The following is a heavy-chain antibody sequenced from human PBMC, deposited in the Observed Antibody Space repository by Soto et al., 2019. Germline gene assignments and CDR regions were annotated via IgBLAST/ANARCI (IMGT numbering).Heavy chain of an antibody. CDR1: GYTFTGYY. J-gene: IGHJ5*02. CDR3: ARGFSGSWYEVSWFDP. D-gene: IGHD6-13*01. V-gene: IGHV1-2*04. Sequence: ASEKVSCKASGYTFTGYYMHWVRQAPGQGLEWMGWINPNSGGTNYAQKFQGWVTMTRDTSISTAYMELSRLRSDDTAVYYCARGFSGSWYEVSWFDPWGQGTLVTVSS. CDR2: INPNSGGT.